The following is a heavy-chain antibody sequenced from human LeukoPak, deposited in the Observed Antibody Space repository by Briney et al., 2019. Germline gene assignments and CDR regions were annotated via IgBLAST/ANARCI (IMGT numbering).Heavy chain of an antibody. CDR3: ARGSYCSSTSCYSFDY. CDR2: IYSGGST. V-gene: IGHV3-53*01. D-gene: IGHD2-2*01. Sequence: GGSLRLSCAASGFRFSSYAMSWVRQAPGKGLEWVSVIYSGGSTYYADSVKGRFTISRDNSKNTLYLQMNSLRAEDTAVYYCARGSYCSSTSCYSFDYWGQGTLVTVSS. J-gene: IGHJ4*02. CDR1: GFRFSSYA.